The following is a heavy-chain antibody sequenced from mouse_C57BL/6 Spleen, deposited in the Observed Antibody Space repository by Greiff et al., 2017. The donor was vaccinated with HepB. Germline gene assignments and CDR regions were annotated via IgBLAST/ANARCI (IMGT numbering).Heavy chain of an antibody. D-gene: IGHD2-4*01. Sequence: DVHLVESGGDLVKPGGSLKLSCAASGFTFSSYGMSWVRQTPDKRLEWVATISSGGSYTYYPDSVKGRFTISRDNAKNTLYLQMSSLKSEDTAMYYCARGDYDMYYFDYWGRGTTLTVSS. CDR3: ARGDYDMYYFDY. CDR1: GFTFSSYG. CDR2: ISSGGSYT. V-gene: IGHV5-6*01. J-gene: IGHJ2*01.